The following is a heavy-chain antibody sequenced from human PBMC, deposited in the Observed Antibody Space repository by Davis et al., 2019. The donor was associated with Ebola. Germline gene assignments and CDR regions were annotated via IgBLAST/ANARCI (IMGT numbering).Heavy chain of an antibody. Sequence: GGSLRLSCAASGFTFSSYWMSWVRQAPGKGLEWVANIKQDGSEKYYVDSVKGRFTISRDNAKNSLYLQMNSLRAEDTAVYYCARSQYAVTATTPYYYYGVDVWGQGTTVTVSS. CDR3: ARSQYAVTATTPYYYYGVDV. D-gene: IGHD2-21*02. CDR1: GFTFSSYW. V-gene: IGHV3-7*01. CDR2: IKQDGSEK. J-gene: IGHJ6*02.